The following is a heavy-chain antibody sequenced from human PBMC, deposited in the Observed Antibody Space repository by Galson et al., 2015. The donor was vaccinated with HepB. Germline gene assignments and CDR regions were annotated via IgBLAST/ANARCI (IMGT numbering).Heavy chain of an antibody. D-gene: IGHD2-8*01. CDR1: GGTFSSYA. Sequence: SVKVSCKASGGTFSSYAISWVRQAPGQGLEWMGGIIPIFGTANYAQKFQGRVTITADKSTSTAYMELSSLRSEDTAVYYCAGGGKLIAPSRGRDGMDVWGQGTTVTVSS. CDR2: IIPIFGTA. J-gene: IGHJ6*02. CDR3: AGGGKLIAPSRGRDGMDV. V-gene: IGHV1-69*06.